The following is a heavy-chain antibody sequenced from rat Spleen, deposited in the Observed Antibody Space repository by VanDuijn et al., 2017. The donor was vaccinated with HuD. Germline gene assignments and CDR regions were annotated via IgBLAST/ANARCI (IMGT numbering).Heavy chain of an antibody. CDR1: GYSITSNY. D-gene: IGHD1-8*01. CDR3: ARWDYSSYPDY. Sequence: EVQLQESGPGLVKPSQSLSLTCSVAGYSITSNYWGWIRKFPGNKMEWMGYISYSGSTSYNPSLKSRISITRDTSKNQFFLQLNSVTTEDTATYYCARWDYSSYPDYWGQGVMVTVSS. J-gene: IGHJ2*01. V-gene: IGHV3-1*01. CDR2: ISYSGST.